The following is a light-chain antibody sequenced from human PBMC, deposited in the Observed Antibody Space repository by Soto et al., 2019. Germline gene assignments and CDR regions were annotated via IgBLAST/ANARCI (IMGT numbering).Light chain of an antibody. CDR3: QQYFHNPLT. Sequence: DIVMTQSPDSLAVSLGERATISCKSSQSSLYSPNNKNYVSWYQQKPGQPPKLLMYWPSTRESGVPDRFSAGGRGTDFTPAISSLQATDVAVYYCQQYFHNPLTFGGGNKVEIK. CDR1: QSSLYSPNNKNY. V-gene: IGKV4-1*01. J-gene: IGKJ4*01. CDR2: WPS.